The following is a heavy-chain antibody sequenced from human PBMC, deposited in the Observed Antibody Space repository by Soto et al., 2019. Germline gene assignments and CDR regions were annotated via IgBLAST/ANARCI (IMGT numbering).Heavy chain of an antibody. CDR2: INHSGST. J-gene: IGHJ6*03. V-gene: IGHV4-34*01. Sequence: SETLSLTCAVYGGSFSGYYWSWIRQPPGKRLEWIGEINHSGSTNYNPSLKSRVTISVDTSKNQFSLKLSSVTAADTAVYYCARAKGNYAFLGYYYYYMDVWGKGTTVTVSS. D-gene: IGHD4-4*01. CDR3: ARAKGNYAFLGYYYYYMDV. CDR1: GGSFSGYY.